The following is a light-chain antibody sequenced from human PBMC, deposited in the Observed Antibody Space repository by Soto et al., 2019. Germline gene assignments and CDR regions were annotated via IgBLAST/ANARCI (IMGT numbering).Light chain of an antibody. Sequence: GLTQSPGTLSLSPGEKATLSGRASQSLTNSFIAWYQQRPGQAPRLLIYDTSSRASGIPDRFSGSGSGTAFTLTISRLETEDFAVFYCQQYGSPPLIVGQGTRLEI. V-gene: IGKV3-20*01. CDR2: DTS. J-gene: IGKJ5*01. CDR3: QQYGSPPLI. CDR1: QSLTNSF.